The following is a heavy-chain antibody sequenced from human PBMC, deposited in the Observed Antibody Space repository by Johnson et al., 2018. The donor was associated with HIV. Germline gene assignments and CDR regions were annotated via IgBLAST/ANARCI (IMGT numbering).Heavy chain of an antibody. CDR2: ISSNGGST. D-gene: IGHD3-9*01. CDR1: GFIFSSYA. CDR3: ARGAGYFDWLSADEGFAFDI. V-gene: IGHV3-64*01. J-gene: IGHJ3*02. Sequence: VQLVESGGGLVQPVGSLRLSCAASGFIFSSYAMHWVRQGPGKRLEFVSAISSNGGSTYYANSVKGIFTISRDNSKNTLYLQMGSLRTQDMAVYYCARGAGYFDWLSADEGFAFDIWGQGTMVTVSS.